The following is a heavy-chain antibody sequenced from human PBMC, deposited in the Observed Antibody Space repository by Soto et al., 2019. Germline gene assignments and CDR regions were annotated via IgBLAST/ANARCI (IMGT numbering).Heavy chain of an antibody. J-gene: IGHJ3*01. CDR2: IHPAGPTI. Sequence: GGSLRLSCAASGFTFSSSEIYWVRQAPGKGLEWISYIHPAGPTIFYAESVKGRFTISRDNAKHSVYLQMNSLRAEDTAVYYCARRGSSWGRGTKVTVSS. V-gene: IGHV3-48*03. D-gene: IGHD2-2*01. CDR3: ARRGSS. CDR1: GFTFSSSE.